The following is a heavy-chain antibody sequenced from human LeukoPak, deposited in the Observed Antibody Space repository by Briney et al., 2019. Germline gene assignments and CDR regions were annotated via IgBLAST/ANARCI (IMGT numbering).Heavy chain of an antibody. D-gene: IGHD4-17*01. CDR3: AKEYYGDYASYFDY. Sequence: RAGGSLRLSCAASGFRFRSYNMNWVRQAPGKGLEWVSYISNSDYTIYYADSVKGRFTISRDNSKNTLYLQMDSLRAADTAVYYCAKEYYGDYASYFDYWGQGTLVTVSS. CDR2: ISNSDYTI. CDR1: GFRFRSYN. J-gene: IGHJ4*02. V-gene: IGHV3-48*01.